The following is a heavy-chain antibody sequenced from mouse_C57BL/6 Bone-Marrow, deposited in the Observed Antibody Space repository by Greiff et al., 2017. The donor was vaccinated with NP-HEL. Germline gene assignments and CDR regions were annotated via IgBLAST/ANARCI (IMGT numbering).Heavy chain of an antibody. D-gene: IGHD1-1*01. CDR3: ARENYYGSSIYFDY. CDR1: GYTFTSYW. V-gene: IGHV1-69*01. Sequence: QVQLQQPGAELVMPGASVKLSCKASGYTFTSYWMHWVKQRPGQGLEWIGEIDPSDSYTNYNQKFKGKSTLTVDKSSSTAYMQLSSLTSEDSAVYYCARENYYGSSIYFDYWGQGTTLTVSS. J-gene: IGHJ2*01. CDR2: IDPSDSYT.